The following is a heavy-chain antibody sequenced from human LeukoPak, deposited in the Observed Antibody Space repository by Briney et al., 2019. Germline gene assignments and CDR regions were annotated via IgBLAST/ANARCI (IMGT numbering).Heavy chain of an antibody. V-gene: IGHV4-4*07. D-gene: IGHD6-19*01. Sequence: SETLSLTCTVSGGSISSYYWSWIRQPAGKGLEWIGRIYTSGSTNYNPSLKSRVTMSVDTSKNQFSLKLSSVTAADTAVYYCASRITVTNALSFDYWGQGSLVIVSS. J-gene: IGHJ4*02. CDR1: GGSISSYY. CDR3: ASRITVTNALSFDY. CDR2: IYTSGST.